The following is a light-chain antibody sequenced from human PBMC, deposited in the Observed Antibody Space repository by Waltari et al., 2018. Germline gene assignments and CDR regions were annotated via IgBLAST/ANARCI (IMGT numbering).Light chain of an antibody. CDR2: QDN. V-gene: IGLV3-1*01. Sequence: SYELTQPPSVSVSPGQTASITCSGDKLGDKYASWYQQRPGQSPVLVIYQDNKRPSGILERCSCSNSGTTATLTISGTQAMDEADYYCQAWDGTTAGVLFGGGTKLTVL. CDR1: KLGDKY. J-gene: IGLJ2*01. CDR3: QAWDGTTAGVL.